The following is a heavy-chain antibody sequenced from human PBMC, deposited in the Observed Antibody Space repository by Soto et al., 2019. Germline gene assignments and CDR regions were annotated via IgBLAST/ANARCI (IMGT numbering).Heavy chain of an antibody. J-gene: IGHJ4*02. CDR1: GYTFTSYG. CDR2: ISAYNGNT. CDR3: ARGRGPGGYGHNPLDS. V-gene: IGHV1-18*04. Sequence: QVQLVQSGAEVKKPGASVKVSCKASGYTFTSYGISWVRQAPGQGLEWVGWISAYNGNTNYAQKLQGRVTMTTDTSTSTADMELWSLRSDDTAVYYCARGRGPGGYGHNPLDSWGQGTLVTVSS. D-gene: IGHD5-12*01.